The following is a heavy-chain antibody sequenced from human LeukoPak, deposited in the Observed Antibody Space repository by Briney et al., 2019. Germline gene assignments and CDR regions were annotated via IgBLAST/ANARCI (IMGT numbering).Heavy chain of an antibody. CDR3: ARGRTYSGYDYFDY. D-gene: IGHD5-12*01. CDR2: IYTSGST. V-gene: IGHV4-4*07. J-gene: IGHJ4*02. CDR1: GDSISSYY. Sequence: SEPLSLTCTVSGDSISSYYWSWIRQPAGKGLEWIGRIYTSGSTNYNPSLKSRVTMSVDTSKNQFSLKLSSVTAAATAVYYCARGRTYSGYDYFDYRGQGTLVTVSS.